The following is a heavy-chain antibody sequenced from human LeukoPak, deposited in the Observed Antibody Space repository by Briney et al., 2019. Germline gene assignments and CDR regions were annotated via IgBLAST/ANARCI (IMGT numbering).Heavy chain of an antibody. CDR3: AAVDTAMVQFDY. Sequence: PSETLSLTCTVSGGSISSGDYYWSWSRQPPGKGLEWIGYIYYSGSTYYNPSLKSRVTISVDTSKNQFSLKLSSVTAADTAVYYCAAVDTAMVQFDYWGQGTLVTVYS. CDR1: GGSISSGDYY. D-gene: IGHD5-18*01. J-gene: IGHJ4*02. CDR2: IYYSGST. V-gene: IGHV4-30-4*01.